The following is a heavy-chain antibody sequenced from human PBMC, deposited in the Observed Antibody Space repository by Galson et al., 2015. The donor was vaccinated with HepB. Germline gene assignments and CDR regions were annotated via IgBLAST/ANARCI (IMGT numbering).Heavy chain of an antibody. J-gene: IGHJ4*02. V-gene: IGHV1-2*06. D-gene: IGHD3-22*01. Sequence: SVKVSCKASGYTFTGYYMHWVRQAPGQGLEWMGRINPNSGGTNYAQKFQGRVTMTRDTSISTAYMELSRLRSDDTAVYYCARGVRYYDSSGYYPDYWGQGTLVTVSS. CDR2: INPNSGGT. CDR1: GYTFTGYY. CDR3: ARGVRYYDSSGYYPDY.